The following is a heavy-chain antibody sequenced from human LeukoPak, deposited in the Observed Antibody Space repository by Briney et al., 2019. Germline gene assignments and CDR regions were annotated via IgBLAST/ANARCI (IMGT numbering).Heavy chain of an antibody. CDR1: GGSISSYY. Sequence: PSETLSLTCSVSGGSISSYYWSWIRQPPGKGLEWIGCIYYSGNTNYNPSLKSRVTISVDTSKNHFSLRLSSVTAADTAVYYCYVSGSYLREVDAFDIWGQGTMVTVSS. V-gene: IGHV4-59*01. D-gene: IGHD3-10*01. CDR2: IYYSGNT. CDR3: YVSGSYLREVDAFDI. J-gene: IGHJ3*02.